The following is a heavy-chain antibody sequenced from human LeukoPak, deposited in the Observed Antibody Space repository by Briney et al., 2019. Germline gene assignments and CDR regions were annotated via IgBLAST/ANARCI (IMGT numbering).Heavy chain of an antibody. J-gene: IGHJ4*02. CDR3: ARGQQWLKDY. CDR2: IKSDGSGT. D-gene: IGHD6-19*01. CDR1: GFTFSSYW. V-gene: IGHV3-74*01. Sequence: GGSLRLSCAASGFTFSSYWMHWVRQAPGKGRVWVSRIKSDGSGTTYADSVQGRFTMSRDNAKNTLYLQMNSLRAEDSAMYYCARGQQWLKDYWGQGTLVTVSS.